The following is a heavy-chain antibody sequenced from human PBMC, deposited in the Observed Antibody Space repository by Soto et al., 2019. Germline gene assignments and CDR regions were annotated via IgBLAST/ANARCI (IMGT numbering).Heavy chain of an antibody. CDR1: GYSFTRYY. CDR3: ARDRVYGAHYYYGMDV. V-gene: IGHV1-46*01. D-gene: IGHD4-17*01. J-gene: IGHJ6*02. CDR2: INPSSGST. Sequence: QVQLVQSGAEVKKPGASVKVSCTASGYSFTRYYMHWVRQAPGQGLEWMGIINPSSGSTNYAQKFQGRVTMTRDMSTNTVYMEMSSLRSEDTAVYYCARDRVYGAHYYYGMDVWGQGTTVTVSS.